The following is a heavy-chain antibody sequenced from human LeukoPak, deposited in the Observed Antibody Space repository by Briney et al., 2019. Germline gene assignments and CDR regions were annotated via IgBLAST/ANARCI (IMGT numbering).Heavy chain of an antibody. CDR3: ARGVSFVY. D-gene: IGHD2/OR15-2a*01. CDR1: GGSFSGYY. CDR2: INHSGST. Sequence: SETLSLTCAVYGGSFSGYYWSWIRQPPGKGLEWIGEINHSGSTNYNPSLKSRVTISVDTFKNRFSLKLSSVTAADTAVYYCARGVSFVYWGQGTLVTVSS. J-gene: IGHJ4*02. V-gene: IGHV4-34*01.